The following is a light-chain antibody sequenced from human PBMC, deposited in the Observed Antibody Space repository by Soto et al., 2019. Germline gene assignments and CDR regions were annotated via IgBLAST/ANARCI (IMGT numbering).Light chain of an antibody. Sequence: DIQMTQSPSTLSASVGDRVTITCRASQSISSWLAWYQQKPGKAPKLLIYKASTLESGVPSRFSGSGSGTELTLTISSLRPDDIATYYCQQYDTYSAFGQGTKLEIK. J-gene: IGKJ2*01. V-gene: IGKV1-5*03. CDR1: QSISSW. CDR2: KAS. CDR3: QQYDTYSA.